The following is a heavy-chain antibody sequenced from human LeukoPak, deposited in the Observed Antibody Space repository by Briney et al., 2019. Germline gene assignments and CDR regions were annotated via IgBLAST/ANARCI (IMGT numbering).Heavy chain of an antibody. CDR2: INSDGSSI. D-gene: IGHD6-13*01. V-gene: IGHV3-74*01. CDR3: SRGDSSGSGWLTYYHYYMDV. J-gene: IGHJ6*03. Sequence: GGSLRLSCAASGFTFSNYWMHWVRQAPGKGLVWVSRINSDGSSIFYADSVKGRFTISRDNAKNTLYLQMNSLRAEDTAVYYCSRGDSSGSGWLTYYHYYMDVWGKGTTVTISS. CDR1: GFTFSNYW.